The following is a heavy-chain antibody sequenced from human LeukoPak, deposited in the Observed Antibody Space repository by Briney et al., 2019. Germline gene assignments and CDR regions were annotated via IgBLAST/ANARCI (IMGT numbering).Heavy chain of an antibody. CDR1: GFTFSSYA. D-gene: IGHD1-7*01. J-gene: IGHJ3*02. Sequence: PGGSLRLSCAASGFTFSSYAMHWVRQAPGKGLEWVAVISYDGSNKYYADSVKGRFTISRDNSKNTLYLQMNSLRAEDTAVYYCARDSFTEIWELPHHDAFDIWGQGTMVTVSS. CDR3: ARDSFTEIWELPHHDAFDI. CDR2: ISYDGSNK. V-gene: IGHV3-30-3*01.